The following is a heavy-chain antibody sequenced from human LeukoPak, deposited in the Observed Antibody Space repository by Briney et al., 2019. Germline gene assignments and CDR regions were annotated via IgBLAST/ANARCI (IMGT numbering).Heavy chain of an antibody. CDR2: INAGSGNT. J-gene: IGHJ4*02. V-gene: IGHV1-3*01. CDR1: GYTFTTYA. D-gene: IGHD3-10*01. Sequence: ASVKVSCKASGYTFTTYAMQWVRQAPGQRLEWMGWINAGSGNTKYSQKFQGRVTITRDASASTAYMELSSLRSEDTAVYYCAALTYYYGSGSFDYWGQGTPVTVSS. CDR3: AALTYYYGSGSFDY.